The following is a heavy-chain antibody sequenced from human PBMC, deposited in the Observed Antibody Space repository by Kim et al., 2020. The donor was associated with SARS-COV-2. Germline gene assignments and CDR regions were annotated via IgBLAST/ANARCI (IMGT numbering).Heavy chain of an antibody. J-gene: IGHJ6*02. Sequence: GGSLRLSCAASGFTFSSYAMHWVRQAPGKGLEWVAVISYDGSNKYYADSVKGRFTISRDNSKNTLYLQMNSLRAEDTAVYYCARAGGDIVVVPAAQNYYYYGMDVWGQGTTVTVSS. V-gene: IGHV3-30*04. CDR1: GFTFSSYA. CDR3: ARAGGDIVVVPAAQNYYYYGMDV. CDR2: ISYDGSNK. D-gene: IGHD2-2*01.